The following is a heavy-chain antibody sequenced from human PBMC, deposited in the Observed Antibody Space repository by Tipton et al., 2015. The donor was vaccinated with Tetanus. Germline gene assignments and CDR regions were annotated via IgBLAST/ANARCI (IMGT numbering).Heavy chain of an antibody. CDR2: INHSGST. CDR1: GGSFSGYY. Sequence: TLSLICAVYGGSFSGYYWSWIRQPPGKGLEWIGEINHSGSTNYNPSLKSRVTISVDTSKNQFSLKLSSVTAADTAVYYCARGGVYYDFWSGSVGYNWFDPWGQGTLVTVSS. D-gene: IGHD3-3*01. CDR3: ARGGVYYDFWSGSVGYNWFDP. J-gene: IGHJ5*02. V-gene: IGHV4-34*01.